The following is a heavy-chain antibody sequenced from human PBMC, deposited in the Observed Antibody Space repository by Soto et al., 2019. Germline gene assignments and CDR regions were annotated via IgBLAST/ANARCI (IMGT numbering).Heavy chain of an antibody. V-gene: IGHV5-51*01. CDR1: GYSFTSYW. CDR3: ARQRWLQSHYYYYGMDV. D-gene: IGHD5-12*01. Sequence: GASLKISCKGSGYSFTSYWIGWVRQMPGKGLEWMGIIYPGDSDTRYSPSFQGQVTISADKSISTAYLQWSSLKASDTAMYYCARQRWLQSHYYYYGMDVWGQGTTVTVSS. J-gene: IGHJ6*02. CDR2: IYPGDSDT.